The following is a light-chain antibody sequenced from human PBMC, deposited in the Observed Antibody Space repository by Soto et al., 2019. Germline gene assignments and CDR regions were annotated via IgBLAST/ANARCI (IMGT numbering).Light chain of an antibody. J-gene: IGKJ2*01. Sequence: DFVMTQTPDSLAVSLGERATINCKSSPSALSSSNNKNYLAWYQQKPGQPPKLLIYWASTRDSGVPDRFSGSGSGTDFSLTIRRLQAEDVAVYYCQQYYSTPYTFGPGTKLEIK. CDR1: PSALSSSNNKNY. CDR3: QQYYSTPYT. CDR2: WAS. V-gene: IGKV4-1*01.